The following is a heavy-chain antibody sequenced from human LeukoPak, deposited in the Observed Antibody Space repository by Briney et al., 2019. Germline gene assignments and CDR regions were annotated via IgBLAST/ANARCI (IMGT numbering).Heavy chain of an antibody. CDR3: ARQRGGQYEDGFDI. CDR1: GYTFTSNY. Sequence: ASVKVSCKAFGYTFTSNYMHWVRQAPGQGLEWMGIINPSGGTTIYAQKFQGRVTMTRDTSTSTVYMELSSLRSEDTAVYYCARQRGGQYEDGFDIWGQGTMVTVSS. V-gene: IGHV1-46*01. D-gene: IGHD2-8*01. J-gene: IGHJ3*02. CDR2: INPSGGTT.